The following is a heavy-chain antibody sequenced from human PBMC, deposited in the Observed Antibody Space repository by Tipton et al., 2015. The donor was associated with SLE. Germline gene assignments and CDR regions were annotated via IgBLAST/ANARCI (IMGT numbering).Heavy chain of an antibody. J-gene: IGHJ6*02. V-gene: IGHV4-4*02. CDR1: GGSINSYNW. CDR3: ARGPDYSNYYFYRMDV. CDR2: IYHSGTT. Sequence: GLVKPSGTVSLTCAVSGGSINSYNWWTWVRQPPGKGLEWIGEIYHSGTTNYNPSLKSRITISLDKSNNHFSLRLSSLTAADTAVYYCARGPDYSNYYFYRMDVWGHGTTVTVSS. D-gene: IGHD4-11*01.